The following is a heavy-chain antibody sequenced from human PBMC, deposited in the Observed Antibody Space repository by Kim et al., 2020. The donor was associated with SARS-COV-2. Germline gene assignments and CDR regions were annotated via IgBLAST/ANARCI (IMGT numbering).Heavy chain of an antibody. J-gene: IGHJ4*02. CDR1: GYTFTGYY. CDR2: INPNSGGT. CDR3: ARGGSTIMPTRDFDY. D-gene: IGHD2-2*01. Sequence: ASVKVSCKASGYTFTGYYMHWVRQAPGQGLEWMGRINPNSGGTNYAQKFQGRVTMTRDTSISTAYMELSRLRSDDTAVYYCARGGSTIMPTRDFDYWGQGTLVTVSS. V-gene: IGHV1-2*06.